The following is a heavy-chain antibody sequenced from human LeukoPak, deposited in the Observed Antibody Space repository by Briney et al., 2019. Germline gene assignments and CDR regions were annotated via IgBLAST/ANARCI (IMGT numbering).Heavy chain of an antibody. CDR2: IYHSGST. J-gene: IGHJ5*02. V-gene: IGHV4-38-2*02. CDR3: ARTGNYDFWSGYSNWFDP. D-gene: IGHD3-3*01. Sequence: SETLSLTCTVSGYSISSGYYWGWIRQPPGKGLERIGSIYHSGSTYYNPSLKSRVTISVDTSKNQFSLKLSSVTAADTAVYYCARTGNYDFWSGYSNWFDPWGQGTLVTVSS. CDR1: GYSISSGYY.